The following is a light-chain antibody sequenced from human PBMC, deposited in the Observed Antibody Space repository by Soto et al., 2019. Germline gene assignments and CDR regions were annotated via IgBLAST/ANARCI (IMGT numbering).Light chain of an antibody. J-gene: IGKJ2*01. CDR3: QQYGISPRST. V-gene: IGKV3-20*01. Sequence: EIVLTQSPGTLSLSPGERATLSCRASQSVSSSYLAWYQQKPGQAPRLLIYGASSRATDIPDRFSGSGSGTDFTLTISRLEPQDFAVYYYQQYGISPRSTFGQGTKLEIK. CDR2: GAS. CDR1: QSVSSSY.